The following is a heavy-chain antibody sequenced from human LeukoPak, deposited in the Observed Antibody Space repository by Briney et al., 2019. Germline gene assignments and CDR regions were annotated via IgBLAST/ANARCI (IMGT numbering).Heavy chain of an antibody. J-gene: IGHJ4*02. CDR2: IYSGGNT. CDR3: AKYPRGVGGTH. V-gene: IGHV3-53*01. CDR1: GLTVSSNY. D-gene: IGHD1-26*01. Sequence: PGGSLRLSCAASGLTVSSNYMSWVRLAPGKGLEWVSLIYSGGNTYYADSVKGRFTISRDNSKNTLFLQMNSLRAEDTAVYYCAKYPRGVGGTHWGQGTLVTVSS.